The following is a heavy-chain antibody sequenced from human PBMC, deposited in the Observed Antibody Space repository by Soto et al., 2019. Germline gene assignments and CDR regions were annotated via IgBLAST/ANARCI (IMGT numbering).Heavy chain of an antibody. J-gene: IGHJ6*02. Sequence: QVQLVESGGGVVQPGRSLRLSCAASGFTFSSYAMHWVRQAPGKGLEWVAVISYDGSNKYYADSVKGRFTISRDNSKNTLYLQMNSLRAEDTAVYYCARYIGYCSGGSCYSNYYGMDVWGQGTTVTVSS. D-gene: IGHD2-15*01. CDR3: ARYIGYCSGGSCYSNYYGMDV. V-gene: IGHV3-30-3*01. CDR2: ISYDGSNK. CDR1: GFTFSSYA.